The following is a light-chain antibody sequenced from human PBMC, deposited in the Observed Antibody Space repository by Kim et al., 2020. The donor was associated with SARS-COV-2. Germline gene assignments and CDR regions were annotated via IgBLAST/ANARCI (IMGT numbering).Light chain of an antibody. Sequence: TGSTTCTRTRDDLTATYAQCDQQRPVGAPSPVLSEDNQRPSGVPDRFSGSIDSSSNSAPLTISGLKTEDEADYYCQSYDSSNHEVFGGGTQLTVL. V-gene: IGLV6-57*03. CDR2: EDN. CDR3: QSYDSSNHEV. J-gene: IGLJ2*01. CDR1: RDDLTATY.